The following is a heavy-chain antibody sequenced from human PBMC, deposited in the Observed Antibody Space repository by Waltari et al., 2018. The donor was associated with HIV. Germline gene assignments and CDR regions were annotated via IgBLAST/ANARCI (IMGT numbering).Heavy chain of an antibody. Sequence: QVQLVQSGAEVKKPGASVKVSSKASGYTFTSYAMHWVRQAPGQRLEWMGWINAGNGNTKYAQKFQGRVTITRDTSASTAYMELSSLRSEDTAVYYCARIAYYYDSSGSHYYYYMDVWGKGTTVTVSS. V-gene: IGHV1-3*01. CDR3: ARIAYYYDSSGSHYYYYMDV. CDR1: GYTFTSYA. D-gene: IGHD3-22*01. CDR2: INAGNGNT. J-gene: IGHJ6*03.